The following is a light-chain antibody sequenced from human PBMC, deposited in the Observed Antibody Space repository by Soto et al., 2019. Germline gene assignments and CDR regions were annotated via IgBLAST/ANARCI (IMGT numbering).Light chain of an antibody. CDR3: QQLNTYLIT. Sequence: DIQLTQSPSFLSASVGDRVTITCRASQGISGYLAWYQQKRGKVPKVXIYSTSTLPSGVPSRFSGSASGTEFTPSISGLQPEDFATYYCQQLNTYLITFGQGTRLEIK. CDR1: QGISGY. J-gene: IGKJ5*01. V-gene: IGKV1-9*01. CDR2: STS.